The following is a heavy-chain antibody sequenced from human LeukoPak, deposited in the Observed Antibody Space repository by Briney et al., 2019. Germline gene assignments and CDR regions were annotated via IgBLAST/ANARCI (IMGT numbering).Heavy chain of an antibody. J-gene: IGHJ4*02. V-gene: IGHV3-7*03. CDR1: GFTLSSYW. D-gene: IGHD2-15*01. CDR3: ARGSVAAPNFDF. Sequence: PGGSLRLSCAASGFTLSSYWMSWVRRAPGKGLEWVANIKPDGSDTDYVDSVKGRFTISRDNAKSSLYLQMNNLRDEDTAVYYCARGSVAAPNFDFWGQGTLVAVSS. CDR2: IKPDGSDT.